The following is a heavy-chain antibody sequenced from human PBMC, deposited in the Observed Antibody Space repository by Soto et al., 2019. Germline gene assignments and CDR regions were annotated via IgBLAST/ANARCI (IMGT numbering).Heavy chain of an antibody. J-gene: IGHJ6*02. V-gene: IGHV4-34*01. CDR2: INHSGST. Sequence: SETLSRTCAVYGGSFSGYYWSWIRQRPGKGLEWIGEINHSGSTNYNPSLKSRVTISVDTSKNQFSLKLSSVTAADTAVYYCARLAAASYYYYYYGMDVWGQGTTVTVSS. CDR1: GGSFSGYY. D-gene: IGHD6-13*01. CDR3: ARLAAASYYYYYYGMDV.